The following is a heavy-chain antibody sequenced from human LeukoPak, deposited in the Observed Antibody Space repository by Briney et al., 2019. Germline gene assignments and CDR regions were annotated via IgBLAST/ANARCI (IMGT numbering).Heavy chain of an antibody. CDR2: ISGSGGST. D-gene: IGHD2-15*01. J-gene: IGHJ4*02. CDR1: GFTFSSYA. V-gene: IGHV3-23*01. CDR3: AKRGPYCSGGSCYALFDY. Sequence: GGSLRLSCAASGFTFSSYAMSWVRQAPGKGLEWVSAISGSGGSTYYADSVKGRFYISRDNSKNTLYLQMNSRRAEDTAVYYCAKRGPYCSGGSCYALFDYWGQGTLVTVSS.